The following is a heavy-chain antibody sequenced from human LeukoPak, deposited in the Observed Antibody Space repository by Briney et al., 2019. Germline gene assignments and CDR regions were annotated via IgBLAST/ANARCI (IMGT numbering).Heavy chain of an antibody. CDR3: ARIPSSWYAIYYYYYGMDV. V-gene: IGHV3-7*01. CDR2: IKEDGSEK. J-gene: IGHJ6*02. Sequence: GGSLRLSCAVSGFTFSSYWMTWVRQAPGKGLEWVAKIKEDGSEKYYVDSVKGRFTISRDNAKNSLYLQMNSLRAEDTAVYYCARIPSSWYAIYYYYYGMDVWGQGTTVTVSS. D-gene: IGHD6-13*01. CDR1: GFTFSSYW.